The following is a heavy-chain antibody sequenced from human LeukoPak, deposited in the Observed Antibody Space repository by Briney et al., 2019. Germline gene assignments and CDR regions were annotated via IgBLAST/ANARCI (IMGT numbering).Heavy chain of an antibody. CDR1: GFTFSGFW. Sequence: GGSLRLSCAVSGFTFSGFWMSWSRQAPGKGLEWVASINSDGSEGYYADVVKGRFTISRDNAKNSLYLQINSLRAEDTAVYYCARGLDDSSGYYIYWGQGTLVTVSS. CDR3: ARGLDDSSGYYIY. CDR2: INSDGSEG. V-gene: IGHV3-7*03. D-gene: IGHD3-22*01. J-gene: IGHJ4*02.